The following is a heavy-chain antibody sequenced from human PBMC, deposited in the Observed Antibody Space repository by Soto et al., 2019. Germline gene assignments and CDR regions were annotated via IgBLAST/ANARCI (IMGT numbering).Heavy chain of an antibody. CDR2: IRGVDNNK. CDR1: GFTFSSYS. V-gene: IGHV3-21*01. D-gene: IGHD3-16*01. Sequence: ESGGGLVKPGGSLTLSCAASGFTFSSYSMNWARQAPGKGLEWVSSIRGVDNNKYYAASVKGRFTISRDNAKNSLFLHLGGRTPDDTAVYYWARGRVRGPPPQSGRDVWGQGPTFTFPS. J-gene: IGHJ6*02. CDR3: ARGRVRGPPPQSGRDV.